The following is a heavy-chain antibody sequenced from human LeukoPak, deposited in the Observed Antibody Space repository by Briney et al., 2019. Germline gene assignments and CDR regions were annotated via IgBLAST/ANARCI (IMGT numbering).Heavy chain of an antibody. Sequence: GGSLRLSCAASGFIFSNYAMSWVRQAPGKGLEWVSAIDSTGAYTWYADSVKGRFTISKDSSKTILYLQMNSLRAEDTAVYYCAKDAGKSGRYFEWLFYDYWGQGILVTVSS. CDR1: GFIFSNYA. CDR2: IDSTGAYT. CDR3: AKDAGKSGRYFEWLFYDY. J-gene: IGHJ4*02. V-gene: IGHV3-23*01. D-gene: IGHD3-9*01.